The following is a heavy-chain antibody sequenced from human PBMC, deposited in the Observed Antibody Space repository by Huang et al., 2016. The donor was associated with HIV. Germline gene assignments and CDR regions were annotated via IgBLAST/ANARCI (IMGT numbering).Heavy chain of an antibody. CDR1: GGSFSGYY. Sequence: QVQLQQWGAGLLKPSETLSLTCAVYGGSFSGYYWSWIRQSPGKGLEWIGGLNHSGSTNYNPSLKSRLTRSVDTAKNQLSVKLSSGTAAETAVYYCARERMMSWLDDHDAFDIWGQGTMVTVSS. CDR3: ARERMMSWLDDHDAFDI. D-gene: IGHD1-1*01. V-gene: IGHV4-34*01. CDR2: LNHSGST. J-gene: IGHJ3*02.